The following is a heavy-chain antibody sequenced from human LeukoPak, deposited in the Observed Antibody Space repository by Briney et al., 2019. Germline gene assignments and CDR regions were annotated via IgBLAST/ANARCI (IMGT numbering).Heavy chain of an antibody. CDR3: ARDRKTYYYNSSGYPHDY. Sequence: RAGGSLRLSCAASGFTFDDHGMSWVRQAPGKGLEWVSGINWNGGSTGYADSVKGRFTISRDNAKNSLYLQMNSLRAEDTALYYCARDRKTYYYNSSGYPHDYWGQGTLVTVSS. D-gene: IGHD3-22*01. V-gene: IGHV3-20*04. CDR2: INWNGGST. CDR1: GFTFDDHG. J-gene: IGHJ4*02.